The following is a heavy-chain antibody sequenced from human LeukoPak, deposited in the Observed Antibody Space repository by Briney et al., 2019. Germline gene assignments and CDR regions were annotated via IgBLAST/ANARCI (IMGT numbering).Heavy chain of an antibody. D-gene: IGHD3-22*01. CDR2: IYTGGST. J-gene: IGHJ4*02. CDR1: GFTVCSNY. Sequence: GGSLRLSCAASGFTVCSNYMSWVRQAPGKGLEWVSAIYTGGSTYYAGSVKGRFTISRDNSKNMLYLQMNSLRAEDTAVYYCARNLCYYDSSGYYYYWGQGTLVTVSS. V-gene: IGHV3-66*01. CDR3: ARNLCYYDSSGYYYY.